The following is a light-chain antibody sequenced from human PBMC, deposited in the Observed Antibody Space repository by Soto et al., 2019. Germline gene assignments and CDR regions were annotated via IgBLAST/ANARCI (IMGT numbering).Light chain of an antibody. J-gene: IGKJ1*01. V-gene: IGKV1-39*01. CDR1: QSISDY. CDR2: AAT. Sequence: DIQMTQSPSTLSASVGDRVIITCRASQSISDYLAWYQQKPGKAPKLLIYAATNLEEGVPSRFSGSGSGTDFSLSVSGLQPEDFATYYCQQSYSIPVWTFGHGTKVDIK. CDR3: QQSYSIPVWT.